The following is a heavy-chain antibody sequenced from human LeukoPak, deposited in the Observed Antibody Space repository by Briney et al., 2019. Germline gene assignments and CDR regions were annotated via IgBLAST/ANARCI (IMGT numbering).Heavy chain of an antibody. D-gene: IGHD6-6*01. CDR2: IWYDGSNK. J-gene: IGHJ4*02. CDR1: GFTFSSYG. V-gene: IGHV3-33*01. Sequence: GGSLRLSCAASGFTFSSYGMHWVRQAPGKGLEWVAVIWYDGSNKYYADSVKGRFTISRDNSKSTLYLQMNSLRAEDTAVYYCARRRGPYSSSLPDYWGQGTLVTVPS. CDR3: ARRRGPYSSSLPDY.